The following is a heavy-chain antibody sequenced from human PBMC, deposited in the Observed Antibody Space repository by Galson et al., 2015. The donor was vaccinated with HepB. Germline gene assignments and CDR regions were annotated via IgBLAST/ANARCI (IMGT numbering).Heavy chain of an antibody. D-gene: IGHD6-19*01. J-gene: IGHJ6*03. CDR2: ISYDGSNK. CDR3: AKEGIAVAGNVYYYYMDV. V-gene: IGHV3-30*18. Sequence: SLRLSCAASGFSFSSYGMHWVRQAPGKGLEWVAVISYDGSNKYYADSVKGRFTISRDNSKNTLYLQMNSLRAEDTAVYYCAKEGIAVAGNVYYYYMDVWGKGTTVTVSS. CDR1: GFSFSSYG.